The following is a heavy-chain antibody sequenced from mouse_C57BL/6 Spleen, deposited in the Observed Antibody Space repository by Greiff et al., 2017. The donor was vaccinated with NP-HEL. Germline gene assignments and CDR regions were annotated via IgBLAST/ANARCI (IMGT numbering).Heavy chain of an antibody. CDR3: ARVGITTVPYAMDY. D-gene: IGHD1-1*01. Sequence: QVQLQQSGAELARPGASVKLSCKASGYTFTSYGISWVKQRTGQGLEWIGEIYPRSGNTYYNEKFKGKATLTADKSSSTAYMELRSLTSEDSAVYFCARVGITTVPYAMDYWGQGTSVTVSS. V-gene: IGHV1-81*01. CDR1: GYTFTSYG. J-gene: IGHJ4*01. CDR2: IYPRSGNT.